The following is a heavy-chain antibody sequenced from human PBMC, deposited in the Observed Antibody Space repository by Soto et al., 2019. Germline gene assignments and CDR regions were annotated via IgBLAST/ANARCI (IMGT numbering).Heavy chain of an antibody. CDR3: ASLQQLFHAFDI. J-gene: IGHJ3*02. D-gene: IGHD6-13*01. Sequence: PSETLSLTCAVSGGSISSGGYSWSWIRQPPGKGLEWIGYIYHSGSTYYNPSLKSRVTISVDRSKNQFSLKLSSVTAADTAVYYCASLQQLFHAFDIWGQGTMVTVSS. V-gene: IGHV4-30-2*01. CDR1: GGSISSGGYS. CDR2: IYHSGST.